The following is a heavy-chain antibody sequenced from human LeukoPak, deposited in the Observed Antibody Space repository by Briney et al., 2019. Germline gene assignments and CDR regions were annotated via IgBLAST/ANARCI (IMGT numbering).Heavy chain of an antibody. CDR1: GYTFTGYY. CDR2: INPNSGGT. J-gene: IGHJ6*02. V-gene: IGHV1-2*02. CDR3: ARGAGGVRGKSHYYYGMDV. Sequence: ASVKVSCKASGYTFTGYYMHWVRQAPGQGLEWMGWINPNSGGTNYAQKFQGRVTMTRDTSISTAYMELSRLRSDDTAVYYCARGAGGVRGKSHYYYGMDVWGQGTTVTVSS. D-gene: IGHD3-10*01.